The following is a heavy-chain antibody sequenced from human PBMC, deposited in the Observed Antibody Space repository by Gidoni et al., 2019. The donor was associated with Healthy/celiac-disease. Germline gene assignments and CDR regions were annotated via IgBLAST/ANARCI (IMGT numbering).Heavy chain of an antibody. J-gene: IGHJ1*01. D-gene: IGHD1-26*01. V-gene: IGHV3-30-3*01. Sequence: QVQLVESGGVLVQPGRSLRLSCAASGFTFSSYAMHWVLQAPGKGLEWVAVRSYDGSNKYYADSVKGRFTISRDNSKNTLYLQMNSLRAEDTAVYYCARDYSSDTERDWGQGTLVTVSS. CDR1: GFTFSSYA. CDR3: ARDYSSDTERD. CDR2: RSYDGSNK.